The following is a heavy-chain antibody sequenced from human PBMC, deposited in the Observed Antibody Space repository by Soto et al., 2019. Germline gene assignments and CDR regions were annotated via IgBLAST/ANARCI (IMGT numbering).Heavy chain of an antibody. V-gene: IGHV3-23*01. CDR2: ISGSGGST. Sequence: EVQLLESGGGLVQPGGSLRLSCAASGFTFSSYAMSWVRQAPGKGLEWVSAISGSGGSTYYADSVKGRFTISRDNSKNTLYLQMNSLRAEDTAVYYCAKDIDSSGYYMGGFDYWGQGTLVTVSS. CDR3: AKDIDSSGYYMGGFDY. J-gene: IGHJ4*02. D-gene: IGHD3-22*01. CDR1: GFTFSSYA.